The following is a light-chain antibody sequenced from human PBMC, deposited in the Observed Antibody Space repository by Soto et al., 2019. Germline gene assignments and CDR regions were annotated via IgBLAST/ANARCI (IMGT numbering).Light chain of an antibody. CDR1: RSDVGGYNY. CDR3: CSYTTSNTRQIV. V-gene: IGLV2-14*01. J-gene: IGLJ1*01. Sequence: QSVLTQPASVSGSPGQSITLSCTGTRSDVGGYNYVSWYQQHPGKAPKFMIYDVSNRPSGVSNRFSGSKSGNTASLTISGLQAEDEADYYCCSYTTSNTRQIVFGTGTKLTVL. CDR2: DVS.